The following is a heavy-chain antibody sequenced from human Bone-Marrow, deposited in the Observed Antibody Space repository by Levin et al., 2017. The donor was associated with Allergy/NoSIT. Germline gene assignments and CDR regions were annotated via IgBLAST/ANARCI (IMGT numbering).Heavy chain of an antibody. Sequence: ASETLSLTCSVSGYSINSGYNWAWIRQSPGRGLEWLGSIYHRDIVYYNPSFEGRVRISVDASKNQFSLTLNSVTVADTAIYYCARDRRSAWGNFDFWGQGVLVSVSS. CDR1: GYSINSGYN. CDR2: IYHRDIV. V-gene: IGHV4-38-2*02. J-gene: IGHJ4*02. D-gene: IGHD7-27*01. CDR3: ARDRRSAWGNFDF.